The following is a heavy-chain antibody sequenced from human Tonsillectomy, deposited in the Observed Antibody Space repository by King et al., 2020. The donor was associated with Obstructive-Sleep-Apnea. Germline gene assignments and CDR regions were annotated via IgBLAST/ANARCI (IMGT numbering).Heavy chain of an antibody. Sequence: KLQESGPGLVKPSETLSLTCSVSCGSISSSSDYWGWIRQSPGKGLEWIGSIYYRGSTFYNPSLKSRVTISVDTSKNQFSLKLSSVTAADTAVYYCARDPVLFSTNFDYWGQGTLVTVSS. CDR2: IYYRGST. J-gene: IGHJ4*02. CDR1: CGSISSSSDY. D-gene: IGHD3-10*01. CDR3: ARDPVLFSTNFDY. V-gene: IGHV4-39*07.